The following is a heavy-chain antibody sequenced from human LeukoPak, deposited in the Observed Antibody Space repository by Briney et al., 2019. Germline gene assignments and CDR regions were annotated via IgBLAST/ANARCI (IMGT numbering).Heavy chain of an antibody. CDR2: ISSSSSTI. Sequence: GGSLRLSCAASGFTFSSYSMNWVRQAPGKGLEWVSYISSSSSTIDYADSVKGRFTISRDNAKNSLYLQMNSLRAEDTAVYYCAREDIVVVPAAIVSGGWGQGTLVTVSS. D-gene: IGHD2-2*02. V-gene: IGHV3-48*04. CDR3: AREDIVVVPAAIVSGG. CDR1: GFTFSSYS. J-gene: IGHJ4*02.